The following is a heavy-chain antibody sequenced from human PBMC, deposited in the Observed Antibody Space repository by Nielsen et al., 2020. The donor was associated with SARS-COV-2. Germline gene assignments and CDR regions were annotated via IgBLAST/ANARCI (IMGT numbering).Heavy chain of an antibody. CDR2: INWNGGST. V-gene: IGHV3-20*01. J-gene: IGHJ5*02. CDR1: GFTFDDYG. CDR3: ARDAHGILTGRGWFDP. D-gene: IGHD3-9*01. Sequence: GGSLRLSCAASGFTFDDYGMSWVRQAPGKGLEWVSGINWNGGSTGYADSVKGRFTTSRDNAKNSLYLQMNSLRAEDTALYHCARDAHGILTGRGWFDPWGQGTLVTVSP.